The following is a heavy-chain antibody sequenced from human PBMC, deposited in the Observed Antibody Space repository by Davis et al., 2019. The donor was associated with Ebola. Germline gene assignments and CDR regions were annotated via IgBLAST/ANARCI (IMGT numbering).Heavy chain of an antibody. CDR1: RFTFSSYA. J-gene: IGHJ6*04. V-gene: IGHV3-30-3*01. CDR3: ARVRPDIVVVPAAGRLDV. D-gene: IGHD2-2*01. Sequence: PGGSLRLSCAVSRFTFSSYAMHWVRQAPGKGLEWVAVISYDGSNKYYADSVKGRFTISRDNAENSLYLQMNSLRAEDTAVYYCARVRPDIVVVPAAGRLDVWGKGTTVTVSS. CDR2: ISYDGSNK.